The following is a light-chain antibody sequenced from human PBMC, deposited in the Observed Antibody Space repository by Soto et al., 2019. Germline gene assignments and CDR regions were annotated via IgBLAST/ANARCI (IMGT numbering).Light chain of an antibody. CDR1: QGVSHN. Sequence: EVVMTQSPALLSLSPGETVTLSCRASQGVSHNLAWYQQKPGQAPRLLIYETSTRATGIPARFSGSGSGTEFTLTISSLQSEDFAVYYCQQYYNWPPWTFGQGTKVEIK. J-gene: IGKJ1*01. CDR2: ETS. V-gene: IGKV3-15*01. CDR3: QQYYNWPPWT.